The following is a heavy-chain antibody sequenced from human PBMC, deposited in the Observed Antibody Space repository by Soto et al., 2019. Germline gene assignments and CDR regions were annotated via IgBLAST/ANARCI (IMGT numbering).Heavy chain of an antibody. CDR2: INHSGST. V-gene: IGHV4-34*01. CDR1: GGSFSGFY. CDR3: ARGGLGYCSSTSCDVDY. D-gene: IGHD2-2*01. J-gene: IGHJ4*02. Sequence: LETLFLTCAVYGGSFSGFYWGWIRPPPRKGLEWIGEINHSGSTNYNPSLKSRVTISVDTSKNQFSLKLSSVTAADTAVYYCARGGLGYCSSTSCDVDYWGQGTLVTVSS.